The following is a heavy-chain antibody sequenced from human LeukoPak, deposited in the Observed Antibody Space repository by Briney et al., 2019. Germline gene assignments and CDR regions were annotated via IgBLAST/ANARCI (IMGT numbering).Heavy chain of an antibody. CDR1: CDSISSGGYS. V-gene: IGHV4-30-2*01. CDR2: IYHIGST. J-gene: IGHJ3*02. Sequence: PSETLSLTCAVSCDSISSGGYSWSWIRQPPGKGLVWLGYIYHIGSTHYHPSLKSRVTISVGRAKNQFSLKLSSVTAADTAVYYCARLIWFGKLKDAFDIWGQGTMVTVSS. D-gene: IGHD3-10*01. CDR3: ARLIWFGKLKDAFDI.